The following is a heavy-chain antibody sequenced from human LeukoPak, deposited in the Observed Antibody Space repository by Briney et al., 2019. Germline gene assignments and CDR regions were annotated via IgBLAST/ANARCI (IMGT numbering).Heavy chain of an antibody. Sequence: GSSVKVSCKASGGTFSSYAISWVRQAPGQGLEWMGRIIPILGIANYAQKFQGRVTITADKSTSTAYMELSSLRSEDTAVYHCARDTGPFRGGYGDYAASKVGTTPSDYWGQGTLVTVSS. CDR2: IIPILGIA. CDR3: ARDTGPFRGGYGDYAASKVGTTPSDY. CDR1: GGTFSSYA. V-gene: IGHV1-69*04. J-gene: IGHJ4*02. D-gene: IGHD4-17*01.